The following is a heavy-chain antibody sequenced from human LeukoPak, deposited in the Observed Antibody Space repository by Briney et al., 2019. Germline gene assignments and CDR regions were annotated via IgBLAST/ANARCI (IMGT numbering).Heavy chain of an antibody. CDR2: ISSSGSTI. J-gene: IGHJ6*02. V-gene: IGHV3-11*01. Sequence: GGSLRLSCAASGFTFSDYYMSWIRQAPGKGLEWVSYISSSGSTIYYADSVKGRFTISRDNAKNSLYLQMNSLRAEDTAVYYCARDHNRFPILDYYGMDVWGQGTTVAVSS. D-gene: IGHD3-16*02. CDR1: GFTFSDYY. CDR3: ARDHNRFPILDYYGMDV.